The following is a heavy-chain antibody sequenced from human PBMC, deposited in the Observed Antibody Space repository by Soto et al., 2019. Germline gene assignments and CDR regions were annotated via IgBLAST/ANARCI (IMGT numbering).Heavy chain of an antibody. CDR2: IYPGDSET. J-gene: IGHJ4*02. Sequence: GESLKISCEGSGYRFTNYWIGWVRQMPGKGLEWMGIIYPGDSETRYSPSFEGRVTISVDTSINTAYVQWSSLQASDTAIYYCARRVGTWPFHFDYWGQGTLVTVSS. CDR3: ARRVGTWPFHFDY. V-gene: IGHV5-51*01. CDR1: GYRFTNYW.